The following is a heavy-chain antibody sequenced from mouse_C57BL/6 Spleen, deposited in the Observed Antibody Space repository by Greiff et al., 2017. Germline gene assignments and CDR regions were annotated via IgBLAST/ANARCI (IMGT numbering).Heavy chain of an antibody. V-gene: IGHV1-82*01. CDR2: IYPGDGDT. D-gene: IGHD1-1*01. Sequence: QVQLKQSGPELVKPGASVKISCKASGYAFSSSWMNWVKQRPGKGLEWIGRIYPGDGDTNYNGKFKGKATLTADKSSSTAYMQLSSLTSEDSAVYFCALGGSELRGAMDYWGQGTSVTVSS. CDR1: GYAFSSSW. CDR3: ALGGSELRGAMDY. J-gene: IGHJ4*01.